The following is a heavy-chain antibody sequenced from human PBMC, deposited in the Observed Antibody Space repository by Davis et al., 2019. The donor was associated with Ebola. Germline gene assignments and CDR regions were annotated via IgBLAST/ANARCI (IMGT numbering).Heavy chain of an antibody. CDR2: IYYSGST. D-gene: IGHD6-6*01. CDR3: ARDSSSDYYGMDV. CDR1: GGSISSYY. V-gene: IGHV4-59*12. Sequence: MPSETLSLTCTVSGGSISSYYWSWIRQPPGKGLEWIGYIYYSGSTNYNPSLKSRVTISVDTSKNQFSLKLSSVTAADTAVYYCARDSSSDYYGMDVWGQGTTVTVSS. J-gene: IGHJ6*02.